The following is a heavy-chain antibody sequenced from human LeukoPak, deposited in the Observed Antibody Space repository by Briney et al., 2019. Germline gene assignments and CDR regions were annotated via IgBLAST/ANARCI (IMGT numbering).Heavy chain of an antibody. Sequence: PGRSLRLSCAASGFTFSSYGMHWVRQAPGKGLEWVAVIWYDGSNKYYVDSVKGRFTISRDNSKNTLYLQMNSLRAEDTAVYYCARDRYYDSSGYYFDYWGQGTLVTVSS. CDR1: GFTFSSYG. V-gene: IGHV3-33*01. D-gene: IGHD3-22*01. J-gene: IGHJ4*02. CDR3: ARDRYYDSSGYYFDY. CDR2: IWYDGSNK.